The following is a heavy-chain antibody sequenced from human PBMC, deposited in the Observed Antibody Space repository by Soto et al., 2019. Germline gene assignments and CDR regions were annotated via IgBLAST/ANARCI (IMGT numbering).Heavy chain of an antibody. D-gene: IGHD1-26*01. Sequence: QVQLVQSGAEVKKPGASVKVSCKASGYTFTGYYMHWVRQAPGQGLEWMGWINPNSGGTNYAQKFQGWGTMTRDTSISTAYMELSRLRSDDTAVYYCARGSSPLIVGATGVLMYWGQGTLVTVSS. CDR2: INPNSGGT. CDR1: GYTFTGYY. V-gene: IGHV1-2*04. J-gene: IGHJ4*02. CDR3: ARGSSPLIVGATGVLMY.